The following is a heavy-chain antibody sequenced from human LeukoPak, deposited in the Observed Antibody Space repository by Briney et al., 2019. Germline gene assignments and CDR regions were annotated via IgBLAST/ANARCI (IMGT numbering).Heavy chain of an antibody. V-gene: IGHV4-61*02. D-gene: IGHD3-10*01. CDR2: IYTSGST. CDR3: EREVVRGVVDY. CDR1: GGSLSSGSYY. J-gene: IGHJ4*02. Sequence: SQTLSLTCTVSGGSLSSGSYYWRWLRQPAGTGLEWIGRIYTSGSTNYHPSLKSRIHLSVDKSKKQFSLPLSSLTAAGTAVYYCEREVVRGVVDYWGQGTLVTVSS.